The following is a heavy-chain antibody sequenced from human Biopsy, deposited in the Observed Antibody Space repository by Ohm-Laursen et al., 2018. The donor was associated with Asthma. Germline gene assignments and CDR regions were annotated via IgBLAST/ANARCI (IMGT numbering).Heavy chain of an antibody. D-gene: IGHD5-12*01. J-gene: IGHJ6*02. Sequence: SSVKVSCKASGDSFSNYAISWVRQAPGQGLEWMGGLIPVLGTPDHAQMFEGRVTITADESTSAAYMELSSLSSEDTAVYYCARGYSGSDRIVYYYSSLEVWGQGTTVTVSS. V-gene: IGHV1-69*01. CDR2: LIPVLGTP. CDR1: GDSFSNYA. CDR3: ARGYSGSDRIVYYYSSLEV.